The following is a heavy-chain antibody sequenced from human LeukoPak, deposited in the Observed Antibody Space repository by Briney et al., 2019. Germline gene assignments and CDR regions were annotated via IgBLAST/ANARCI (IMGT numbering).Heavy chain of an antibody. V-gene: IGHV3-30*03. Sequence: GGSLRLSCAASGFSFSSYGMHWVRQAPGKGLEWVGVISDDGRSKDYADSVKGRFTISRDNSKDTLYLQMNSLRDEDTAVYYCARDTMRDYWGQGTLVTVSS. D-gene: IGHD3-3*01. CDR2: ISDDGRSK. CDR1: GFSFSSYG. J-gene: IGHJ4*02. CDR3: ARDTMRDY.